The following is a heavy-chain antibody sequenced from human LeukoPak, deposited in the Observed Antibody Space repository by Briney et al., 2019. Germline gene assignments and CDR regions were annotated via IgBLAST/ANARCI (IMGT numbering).Heavy chain of an antibody. CDR3: ARSHYDSSGSPIFGLGVDY. D-gene: IGHD3-22*01. J-gene: IGHJ4*02. CDR2: IYHSGST. Sequence: SETLSLTCTVSGGSISTYYGNWIRQSPGKGLEWIGYIYHSGSTYYNPSLKSRVTISVDKSKNQFSLRLRSVTAADTAVYYCARSHYDSSGSPIFGLGVDYWGQGTLVTVSS. CDR1: GGSISTYY. V-gene: IGHV4-59*12.